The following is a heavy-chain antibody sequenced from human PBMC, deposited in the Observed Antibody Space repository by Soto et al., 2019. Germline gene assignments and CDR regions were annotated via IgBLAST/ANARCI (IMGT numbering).Heavy chain of an antibody. J-gene: IGHJ5*02. CDR3: ARNGDSSDYRVWLDP. CDR1: GFTVSSNY. CDR2: IYIGGTT. Sequence: EVQLVESGGGLVQPGGSLRLSCAASGFTVSSNYMSWVRQAPGKGLEWVSVIYIGGTTYYANSVKGRFTISRDNSKITQNHQMNSLRAEYTAVYDCARNGDSSDYRVWLDPWGQGTLVTVSS. V-gene: IGHV3-66*01. D-gene: IGHD3-22*01.